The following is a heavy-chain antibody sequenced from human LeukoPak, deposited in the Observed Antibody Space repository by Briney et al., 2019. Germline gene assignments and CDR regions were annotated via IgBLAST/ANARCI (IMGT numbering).Heavy chain of an antibody. CDR2: IYYTGST. Sequence: SETLSLTCTVSGGSIDSYYWSWIRQPPGKGLEWIGYIYYTGSTEYHPSLKSRVTISLDSSKNQFSLKLTSVTAADTAVYYCARVYQSAEYYFDYWGQGNLVSVSS. D-gene: IGHD2-2*01. CDR3: ARVYQSAEYYFDY. J-gene: IGHJ4*02. V-gene: IGHV4-59*01. CDR1: GGSIDSYY.